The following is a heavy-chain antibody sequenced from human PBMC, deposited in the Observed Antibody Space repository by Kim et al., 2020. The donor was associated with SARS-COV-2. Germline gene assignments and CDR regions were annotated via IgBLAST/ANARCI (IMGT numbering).Heavy chain of an antibody. D-gene: IGHD3-22*01. CDR2: ISSSSSYI. Sequence: RGSLRLSCAASGFTFSSYSMNWVRQAPGKGLEWVSSISSSSSYIYYADSVKGRFTISRDNAKNSLYLQMNSLRAEDTAVYYCARAPDSSGYPGQPFYYYYGMGVWGQGTTVTVSS. V-gene: IGHV3-21*01. J-gene: IGHJ6*02. CDR1: GFTFSSYS. CDR3: ARAPDSSGYPGQPFYYYYGMGV.